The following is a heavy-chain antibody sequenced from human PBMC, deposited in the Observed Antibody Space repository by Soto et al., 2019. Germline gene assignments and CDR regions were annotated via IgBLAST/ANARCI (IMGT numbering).Heavy chain of an antibody. CDR2: IIPIFGTA. Sequence: SVKVSCKASGGTFSSYAISWVRQAPGEGLEWMGGIIPIFGTANYAQKFQGRVTITADESTSTAYMELSSLRSEDTAVYYCARGTAAAGIDDYHDVMAVWGQGTTVTGSS. J-gene: IGHJ6*01. D-gene: IGHD6-13*01. CDR1: GGTFSSYA. V-gene: IGHV1-69*13. CDR3: ARGTAAAGIDDYHDVMAV.